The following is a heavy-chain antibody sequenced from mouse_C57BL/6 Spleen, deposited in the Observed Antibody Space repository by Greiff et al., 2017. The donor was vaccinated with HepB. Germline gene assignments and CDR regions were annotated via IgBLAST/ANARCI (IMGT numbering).Heavy chain of an antibody. Sequence: QVQLKQSGPELVKPGASVKISCKASGFAFSSSWMNWVKQRPGKGLEWIGRIYRGDGDTNYNGKFKGKATLTADKSSSTAYMQLSSLTSEDSAVYFCARDYDSSPWFAYWGQGTLVTVSA. D-gene: IGHD1-1*01. V-gene: IGHV1-82*01. CDR3: ARDYDSSPWFAY. CDR2: IYRGDGDT. CDR1: GFAFSSSW. J-gene: IGHJ3*01.